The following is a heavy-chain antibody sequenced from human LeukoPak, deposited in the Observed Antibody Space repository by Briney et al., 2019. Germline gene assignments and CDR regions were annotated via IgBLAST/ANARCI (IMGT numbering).Heavy chain of an antibody. CDR3: ARHRYYYRSGSYYGAPYYMDV. J-gene: IGHJ6*03. V-gene: IGHV4-39*01. CDR2: IYYSGST. Sequence: PSETLSLTCSVSGASITSSSYYWGWIRQPLGKGLEWIGSIYYSGSTYYNPSLKSRVAISVDTSKNQFSLKLSSVTAADTAVYYCARHRYYYRSGSYYGAPYYMDVWGKGTTVTISS. CDR1: GASITSSSYY. D-gene: IGHD3-10*01.